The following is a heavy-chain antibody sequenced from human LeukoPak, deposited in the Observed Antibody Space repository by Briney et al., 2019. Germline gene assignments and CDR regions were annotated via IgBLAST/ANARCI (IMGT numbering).Heavy chain of an antibody. CDR2: INHSGST. J-gene: IGHJ4*02. V-gene: IGHV4-34*01. Sequence: SETLSLTCAVYGGSFSGYYWSWIRQPPGKGLEWIGEINHSGSTNYNPSLKSRVTISVDTSKNQFSLKLSSVTAADTAVYYCARGGKYWSQGTLVTVSS. CDR1: GGSFSGYY. CDR3: ARGGKY.